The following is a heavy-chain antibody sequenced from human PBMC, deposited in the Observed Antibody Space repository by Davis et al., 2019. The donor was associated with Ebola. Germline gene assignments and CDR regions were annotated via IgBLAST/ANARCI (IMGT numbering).Heavy chain of an antibody. CDR1: GGFVSSGGYS. D-gene: IGHD2/OR15-2a*01. J-gene: IGHJ2*01. Sequence: MPSETLSLTCAVSGGFVSSGGYSWSWIRQPPGKGLEWIGYYYYTGSTYYSPSLKSRVTISLDMSKNQVSLKLNSVTAADTAVYYCARDVSLWGRGTLVTVSS. CDR2: YYYTGST. V-gene: IGHV4-30-4*07. CDR3: ARDVSL.